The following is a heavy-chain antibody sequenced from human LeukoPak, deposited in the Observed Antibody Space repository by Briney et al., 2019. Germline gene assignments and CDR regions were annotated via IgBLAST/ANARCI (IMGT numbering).Heavy chain of an antibody. V-gene: IGHV3-48*01. CDR1: GFTFSSYS. CDR3: ARVRTSGAFDI. Sequence: GSLRLSCAASGFTFSSYSMNWVRQAPGKGLEWVSYISSSSSTIYYADSVKGRFTISRDNAKNSLYLQMNSLRAEDTAVYYCARVRTSGAFDIWGQGTMVTVSS. J-gene: IGHJ3*02. CDR2: ISSSSSTI.